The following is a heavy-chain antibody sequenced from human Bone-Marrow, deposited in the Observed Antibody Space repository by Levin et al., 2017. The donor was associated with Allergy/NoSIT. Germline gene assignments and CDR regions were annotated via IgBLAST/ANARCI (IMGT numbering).Heavy chain of an antibody. J-gene: IGHJ4*02. CDR1: GFTFSDYY. Sequence: GESLKISCAASGFTFSDYYMSWIRQAPGKGLEWVSYISGSGTHKPYADSVKGRFTISRDNAKNSLYLQVSSLRAEDTAVDYCARVGSTAAAGIIDYWGQGTLVSVSS. D-gene: IGHD6-13*01. CDR3: ARVGSTAAAGIIDY. CDR2: ISGSGTHK. V-gene: IGHV3-11*01.